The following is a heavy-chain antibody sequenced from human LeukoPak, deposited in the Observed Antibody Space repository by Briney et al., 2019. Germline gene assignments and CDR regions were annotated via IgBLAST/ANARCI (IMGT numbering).Heavy chain of an antibody. D-gene: IGHD6-25*01. CDR2: IRSDGSDK. Sequence: GGSLRLSCAASGFTFSSYGMNWVRQAPGKGLEWVASIRSDGSDKKYADSVKGQFTISRDNSKSTLNLQMNSLRPEDTAVYYCARALRAVRGYYFDYWGQGTLVTVSS. V-gene: IGHV3-30*02. J-gene: IGHJ4*02. CDR3: ARALRAVRGYYFDY. CDR1: GFTFSSYG.